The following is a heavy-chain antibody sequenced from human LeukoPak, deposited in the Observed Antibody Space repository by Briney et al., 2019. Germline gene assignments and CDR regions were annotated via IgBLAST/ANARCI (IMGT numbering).Heavy chain of an antibody. CDR2: IKQDGSEK. Sequence: PGGSLRLSCAASGFTFSSYWMSWVRQAPGKGLEWVANIKQDGSEKYYVDSVKGRFTISRDNAKNSLYLQMNSLRAEDTAVYYCARDRYSSSWYIIAEYFQHWGQGTLVTVSS. CDR3: ARDRYSSSWYIIAEYFQH. V-gene: IGHV3-7*01. D-gene: IGHD6-13*01. CDR1: GFTFSSYW. J-gene: IGHJ1*01.